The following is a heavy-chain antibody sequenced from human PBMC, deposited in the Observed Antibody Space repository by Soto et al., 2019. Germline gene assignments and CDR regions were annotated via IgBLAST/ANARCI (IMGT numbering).Heavy chain of an antibody. CDR2: ISSSSSYI. D-gene: IGHD4-4*01. V-gene: IGHV3-21*01. CDR3: ARDPGATTDYIRTPVAFDI. Sequence: EVQLVESGGGLVKPGGSLRLSCAASGFTFSSYSMNWVRQAPGKGLEWVSSISSSSSYIYYADSVKGRFTISRDNAKNSLYLQMNRLRAEDTAVYYCARDPGATTDYIRTPVAFDIWGQGTMVTVSS. CDR1: GFTFSSYS. J-gene: IGHJ3*02.